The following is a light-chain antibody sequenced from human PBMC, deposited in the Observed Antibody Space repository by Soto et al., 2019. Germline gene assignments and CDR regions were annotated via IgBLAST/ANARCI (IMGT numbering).Light chain of an antibody. CDR1: TGAVTSGHY. CDR3: LLSYSGGRPVV. V-gene: IGLV7-46*01. Sequence: QAVVTQEPSLTASPGGTVTLTCGSSTGAVTSGHYPYWFQLQPGQAPKTLIYDTSNKHSWTPARFSGSLLGGKAALTLSGAQPEDEAEYYCLLSYSGGRPVVFGGGTKLTVL. J-gene: IGLJ2*01. CDR2: DTS.